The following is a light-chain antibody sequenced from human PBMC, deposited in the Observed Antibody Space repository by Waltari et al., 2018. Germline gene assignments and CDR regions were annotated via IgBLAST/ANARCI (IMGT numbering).Light chain of an antibody. V-gene: IGKV1-5*03. Sequence: DIQMTQSPSTLSASVGDRVTITCRASQSITRWLARYQQKAGKAPNLLIYKVSILESGVPSRFSGGGSGTEFTLTISRLQPDDFATYYCQHYDSYSATFGRGTKVEIK. CDR1: QSITRW. CDR3: QHYDSYSAT. CDR2: KVS. J-gene: IGKJ4*02.